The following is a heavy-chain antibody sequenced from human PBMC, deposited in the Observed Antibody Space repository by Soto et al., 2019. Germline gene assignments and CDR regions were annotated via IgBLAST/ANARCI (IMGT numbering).Heavy chain of an antibody. CDR1: GFTFSSYW. CDR3: ARRGSGVTRGLHY. V-gene: IGHV3-74*01. J-gene: IGHJ4*02. D-gene: IGHD2-15*01. Sequence: EVQLVESGGGLVQPGGSLRLSCAASGFTFSSYWMHWVRQAPGKGLVWISRINTDGSSTSYVDSVQGRITISRDNGKNKLFLQLNSMRGEDTAVYYCARRGSGVTRGLHYWGQGTLVTVSS. CDR2: INTDGSST.